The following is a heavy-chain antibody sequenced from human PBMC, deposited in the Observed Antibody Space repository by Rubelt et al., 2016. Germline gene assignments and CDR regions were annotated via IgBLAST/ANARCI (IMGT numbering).Heavy chain of an antibody. CDR3: ATTTGDDPNVSRYWHFDL. CDR2: IKFDEIET. D-gene: IGHD1-26*01. Sequence: GKGLEWVANIKFDEIETYSVDSVKGRFTISRDNAKNSLFLQMNSLRAEDTAVYYCATTTGDDPNVSRYWHFDLWGRGTLVTVSS. V-gene: IGHV3-7*03. J-gene: IGHJ2*01.